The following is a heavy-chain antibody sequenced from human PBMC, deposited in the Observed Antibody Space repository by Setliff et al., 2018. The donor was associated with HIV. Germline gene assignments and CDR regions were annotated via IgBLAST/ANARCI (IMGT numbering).Heavy chain of an antibody. V-gene: IGHV3-21*01. Sequence: GGSLRLSCAASGFTVISNCMSWVRQAPGKGLEWVSSISYGGTYIYQSDSVRGRFTASRDNAESSMYLQMNNLRAEDTAVYYCAIIRVNGSPYWGQGTPVTVSS. CDR2: ISYGGTYI. D-gene: IGHD3-10*01. CDR1: GFTVISNC. CDR3: AIIRVNGSPY. J-gene: IGHJ4*02.